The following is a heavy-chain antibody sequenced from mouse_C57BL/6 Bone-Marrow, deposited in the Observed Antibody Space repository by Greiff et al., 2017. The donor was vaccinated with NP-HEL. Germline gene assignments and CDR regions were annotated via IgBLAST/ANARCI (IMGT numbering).Heavy chain of an antibody. Sequence: VQLQQSGADLARPGASVKLSCKASGYTFTSYGISWVKQRTGQGLEWIGEIYPRSGNTYYNEKFKGKATLTAAKSSSTAYMELRSLTSEDSAVYFCARLGGYYNFDYWGQGTTLTVSS. CDR1: GYTFTSYG. J-gene: IGHJ2*01. V-gene: IGHV1-81*01. CDR2: IYPRSGNT. CDR3: ARLGGYYNFDY. D-gene: IGHD2-3*01.